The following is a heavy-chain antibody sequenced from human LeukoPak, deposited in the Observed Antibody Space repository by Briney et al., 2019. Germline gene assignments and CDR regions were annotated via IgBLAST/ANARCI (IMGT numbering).Heavy chain of an antibody. V-gene: IGHV3-23*01. CDR3: AKPILTAFGYFDY. J-gene: IGHJ4*02. Sequence: GGSLRLSCAASGFTFDDYAMHWVRQAPGKGLEWVSAISGSGGSRFYADSVKGRFTISRDNSKNTLYLQMNSLRAEDTAVYYCAKPILTAFGYFDYWGQGTLVTVSS. CDR2: ISGSGGSR. CDR1: GFTFDDYA. D-gene: IGHD3-9*01.